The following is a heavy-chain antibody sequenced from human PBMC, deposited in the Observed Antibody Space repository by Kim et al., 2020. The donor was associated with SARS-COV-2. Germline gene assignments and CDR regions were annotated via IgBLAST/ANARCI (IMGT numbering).Heavy chain of an antibody. V-gene: IGHV3-23*01. CDR2: ST. Sequence: STYSAGSVKGLFTIARDNSKNMVYLQMNGLRAEDTAVYYCAKGGLNYFDYWGQGTLVTVSS. CDR3: AKGGLNYFDY. J-gene: IGHJ4*02. D-gene: IGHD3-16*01.